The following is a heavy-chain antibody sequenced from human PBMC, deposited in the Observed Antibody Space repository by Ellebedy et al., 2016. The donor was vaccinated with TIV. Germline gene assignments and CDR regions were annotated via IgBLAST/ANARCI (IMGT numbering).Heavy chain of an antibody. V-gene: IGHV3-30*18. J-gene: IGHJ3*02. Sequence: GESLKISCAASGFTFSSYGMHWVRQAPGKGLEWVAVISYDGSNKYYADSVKGRFTISRDNSKNTLYLQMNSLRAEDTAVYYCAKDQVENDAFDIWGQGTMVTVSS. CDR3: AKDQVENDAFDI. CDR1: GFTFSSYG. CDR2: ISYDGSNK.